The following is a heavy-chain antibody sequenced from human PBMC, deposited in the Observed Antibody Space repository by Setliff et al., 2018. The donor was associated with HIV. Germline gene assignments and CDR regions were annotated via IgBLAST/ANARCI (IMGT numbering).Heavy chain of an antibody. CDR1: GYTFTNYG. Sequence: ASVKVSCKASGYTFTNYGISWVRQAPGQGLEWMGWISAYNGNTNYAQKLQGRVTMTTDTSTSTAYMELRSLRSDDTAVYYCARGHSSSWTGWFDPWGQGTLVTVSS. J-gene: IGHJ5*02. V-gene: IGHV1-18*01. CDR2: ISAYNGNT. CDR3: ARGHSSSWTGWFDP. D-gene: IGHD6-13*01.